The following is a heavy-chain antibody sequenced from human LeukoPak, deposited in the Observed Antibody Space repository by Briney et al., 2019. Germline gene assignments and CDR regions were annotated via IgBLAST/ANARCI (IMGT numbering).Heavy chain of an antibody. Sequence: PGGSLRLSCAASGFTLSSYAMGWVRQGPGKGLEWVSTLSGSAGSISYEYSVKGRFTLFRDKSRNTLYLRMNSLRAEDTAVYYCAKQDGGGATLDWFDPWGQGNLVTVSS. D-gene: IGHD5-12*01. CDR1: GFTLSSYA. V-gene: IGHV3-23*01. CDR3: AKQDGGGATLDWFDP. CDR2: LSGSAGSI. J-gene: IGHJ5*02.